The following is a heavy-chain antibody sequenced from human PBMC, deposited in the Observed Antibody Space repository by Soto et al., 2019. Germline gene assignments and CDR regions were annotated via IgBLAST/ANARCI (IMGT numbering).Heavy chain of an antibody. J-gene: IGHJ6*02. CDR2: INKDGGTT. CDR1: GFTFSDYF. Sequence: EVQLLESGGGLVQPGESLRLSCAASGFTFSDYFMNWVRHAPGKGLEWVSGINKDGGTTQNADFVRGRFTISRDNSRNTLYLQMNSVRAEDTALYYCAKDLHWYGMDVWGQGTTVTVS. CDR3: AKDLHWYGMDV. V-gene: IGHV3-23*01. D-gene: IGHD1-20*01.